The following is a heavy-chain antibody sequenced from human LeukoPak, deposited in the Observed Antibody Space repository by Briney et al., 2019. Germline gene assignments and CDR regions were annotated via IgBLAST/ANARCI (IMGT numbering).Heavy chain of an antibody. D-gene: IGHD2-21*02. Sequence: PGGSLRLSCAVSGGTFSAYWMAWVRQSPGKGLEWVAEIKEDGSVKYYVDSMKGRFTISRDNAKNSLYLQMNSLGAEDTAVYYCAKVPRDSDCYWGQGTLVTVSS. CDR1: GGTFSAYW. J-gene: IGHJ4*02. CDR3: AKVPRDSDCY. CDR2: IKEDGSVK. V-gene: IGHV3-7*01.